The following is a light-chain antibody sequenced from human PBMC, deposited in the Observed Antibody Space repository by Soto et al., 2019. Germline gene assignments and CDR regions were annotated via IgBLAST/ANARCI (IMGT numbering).Light chain of an antibody. Sequence: DIQMTQSPSTLSASVGDRVTITCRASQSISSWLAWYQQKPGKAPKLLIYDASSLESGVPSRFSGSGPGTEFTLTISSLQPDDFATYYCQQYNSYMWTFGQGTKV. CDR2: DAS. V-gene: IGKV1-5*01. CDR1: QSISSW. J-gene: IGKJ1*01. CDR3: QQYNSYMWT.